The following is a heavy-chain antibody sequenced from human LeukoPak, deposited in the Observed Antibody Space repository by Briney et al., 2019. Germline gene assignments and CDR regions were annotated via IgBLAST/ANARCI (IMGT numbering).Heavy chain of an antibody. V-gene: IGHV4-4*07. D-gene: IGHD3-10*01. J-gene: IGHJ4*02. CDR2: IYTSGST. CDR3: ARDPSLQFGEPYFDY. CDR1: GGSISSYY. Sequence: SETLSLTCTVSGGSISSYYWNWIRQAAGKGLEWIGRIYTSGSTNYNPSLESRVTMSVDTSKNQFSLKLSSVTAADTAVYYCARDPSLQFGEPYFDYWGQGTLVTVSS.